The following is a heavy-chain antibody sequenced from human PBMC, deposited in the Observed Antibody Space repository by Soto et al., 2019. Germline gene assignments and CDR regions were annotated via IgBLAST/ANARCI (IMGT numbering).Heavy chain of an antibody. CDR3: AKNCAMAGYYYYYYGMDV. V-gene: IGHV3-23*01. CDR1: GFTFSSYA. D-gene: IGHD5-18*01. Sequence: HPGGSLRLSCAASGFTFSSYAMSWVRQAPGKGLEWVSAISGSGGSTYYADSVKGRFTISRDNSKNTLYLQMSSLRAEDTAVYYCAKNCAMAGYYYYYYGMDVWGQGTTVTVSS. J-gene: IGHJ6*02. CDR2: ISGSGGST.